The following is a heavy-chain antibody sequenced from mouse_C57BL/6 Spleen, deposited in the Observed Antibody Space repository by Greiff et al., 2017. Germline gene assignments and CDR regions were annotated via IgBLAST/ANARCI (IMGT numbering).Heavy chain of an antibody. CDR2: IRNKANGYTT. V-gene: IGHV7-3*01. CDR3: ARRGNYYGSSYDY. Sequence: EVKLMESGGGLVQPGGSLSLSCAASGFTFTDYYMSWVRQPPGKALEWLGFIRNKANGYTTEYSASVKGRFTISRDNSQSILYLQMNALRAEDSATYYCARRGNYYGSSYDYWGQGTTLTVSS. J-gene: IGHJ2*01. CDR1: GFTFTDYY. D-gene: IGHD1-1*01.